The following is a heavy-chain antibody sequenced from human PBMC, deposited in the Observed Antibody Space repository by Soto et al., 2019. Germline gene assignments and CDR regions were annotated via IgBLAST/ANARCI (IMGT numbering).Heavy chain of an antibody. J-gene: IGHJ3*02. V-gene: IGHV1-8*01. CDR1: GYTFTNYD. CDR3: VRVPVSGRSISAFDI. CDR2: ITPYNGNT. Sequence: QVQLVQSGAEAKKPGASVKVSCKASGYTFTNYDINWVRQATGQGLEWMGWITPYNGNTGFAQKFQGRVTVTRDTSISTAYMELSSLRSEDTAVYYCVRVPVSGRSISAFDIWGQGTMVTVSS. D-gene: IGHD6-19*01.